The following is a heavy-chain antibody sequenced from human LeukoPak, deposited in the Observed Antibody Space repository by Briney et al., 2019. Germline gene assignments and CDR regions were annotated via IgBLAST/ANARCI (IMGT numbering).Heavy chain of an antibody. D-gene: IGHD1-1*01. CDR2: ISYDGSNK. Sequence: GRSLRLSCAASGFTFSSYGMHWVRQAPGKGLEWVAVISYDGSNKYYADSVKGRFTISRDNSKNTLYLQMNSLRAEDTAVYYCAKGGTFDPWGQGTLVIVSS. V-gene: IGHV3-30*18. CDR3: AKGGTFDP. CDR1: GFTFSSYG. J-gene: IGHJ5*02.